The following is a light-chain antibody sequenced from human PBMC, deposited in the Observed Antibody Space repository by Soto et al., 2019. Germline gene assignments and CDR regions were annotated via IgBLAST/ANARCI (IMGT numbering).Light chain of an antibody. CDR1: QSVPSNY. CDR2: AAS. Sequence: IVLTQSPGTLSLSPGKRATLSCRASQSVPSNYVAWYQPKPGQAPRLLIYAASSRTTGIPDRFSGSGSGTDVTLTISRLEPEDFAVYYCQQYGSNPSLTFGQGTRLEIK. CDR3: QQYGSNPSLT. J-gene: IGKJ5*01. V-gene: IGKV3-20*01.